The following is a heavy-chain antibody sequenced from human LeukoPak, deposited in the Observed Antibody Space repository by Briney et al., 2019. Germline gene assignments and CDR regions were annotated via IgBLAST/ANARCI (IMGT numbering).Heavy chain of an antibody. CDR2: ISAYNGNT. Sequence: GASVKVSCKASGYTFTSYGISWVRQAPGQGLEWMGRISAYNGNTNYAQKFQGRVTLTRETSTSTAYMELRSLRSDDTAVYYCARGLVPTTVSGDYWGQGTLVTVSS. J-gene: IGHJ4*02. CDR3: ARGLVPTTVSGDY. CDR1: GYTFTSYG. D-gene: IGHD3-10*01. V-gene: IGHV1-18*01.